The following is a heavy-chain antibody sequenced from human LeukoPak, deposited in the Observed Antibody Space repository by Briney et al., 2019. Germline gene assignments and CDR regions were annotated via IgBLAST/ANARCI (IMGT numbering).Heavy chain of an antibody. CDR1: GFTFSSYE. V-gene: IGHV3-23*01. CDR3: AKYQLLSNDAFDI. J-gene: IGHJ3*02. D-gene: IGHD2-2*01. Sequence: GGSLRLSCAASGFTFSSYEMNWVRQAPGKGLEWVSAISGSGGSTYYADSVKGRFTISRDNSENTLYLQMNSLRAEDTAVYYCAKYQLLSNDAFDIWGQGTMVTVSS. CDR2: ISGSGGST.